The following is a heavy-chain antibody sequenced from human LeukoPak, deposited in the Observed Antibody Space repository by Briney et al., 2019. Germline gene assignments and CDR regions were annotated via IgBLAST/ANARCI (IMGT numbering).Heavy chain of an antibody. Sequence: PGGSLRLSCAASGFTFSSYAMSWVRQAPGKGLEWVSAISGSGGSTYYADSVKGRFTISRDNSKNTLYLQMNSLRAEDTAVYYCAKDGGTWLQIGGNYFDYWGQGTLVTVSS. V-gene: IGHV3-23*01. D-gene: IGHD5-24*01. CDR2: ISGSGGST. CDR3: AKDGGTWLQIGGNYFDY. J-gene: IGHJ4*02. CDR1: GFTFSSYA.